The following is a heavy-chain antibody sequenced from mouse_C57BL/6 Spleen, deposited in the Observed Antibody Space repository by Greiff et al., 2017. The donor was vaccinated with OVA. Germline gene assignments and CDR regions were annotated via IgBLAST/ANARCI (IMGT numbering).Heavy chain of an antibody. V-gene: IGHV1-59*01. D-gene: IGHD2-5*01. CDR2: IDPSDSYT. CDR1: GYTFTSYW. Sequence: VQLQQPGAELVRPGTSVKLSCKASGYTFTSYWMHWVKQRPGQGLEWIGVIDPSDSYTNYNQKFKGKATLTVDTSSSTAYMQLSSLTSEDSAVYYCARRAYYSNPPLDYWGQGTTLTVSS. CDR3: ARRAYYSNPPLDY. J-gene: IGHJ2*01.